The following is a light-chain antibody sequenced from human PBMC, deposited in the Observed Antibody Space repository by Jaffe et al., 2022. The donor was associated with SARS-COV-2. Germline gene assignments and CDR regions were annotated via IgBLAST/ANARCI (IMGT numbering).Light chain of an antibody. J-gene: IGLJ2*01. Sequence: QSALTQPASVSGSLGQSITISCTGTNNDVGYYSYVSWYQQHPGKAPKPMIYEVSNRPSGVPDRFSGSKSGNTASLTISGLQAEDEADYYCDSYTSRGTRVFGGGTKLTVL. CDR1: NNDVGYYSY. CDR2: EVS. V-gene: IGLV2-14*01. CDR3: DSYTSRGTRV.